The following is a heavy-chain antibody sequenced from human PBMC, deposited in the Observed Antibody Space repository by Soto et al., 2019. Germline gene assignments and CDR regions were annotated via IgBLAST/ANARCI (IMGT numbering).Heavy chain of an antibody. CDR1: GYSFTSYW. CDR3: ARHGPADIVAISNNYGMDV. D-gene: IGHD5-12*01. Sequence: GESLKISCKGSGYSFTSYWIGWVRQMPGKGLEWMGIIYPGDSDTRYSPSFQGQVTISADKSISTAYLQWSSLKASDTAMYYCARHGPADIVAISNNYGMDVWGQGTTVTVSS. CDR2: IYPGDSDT. J-gene: IGHJ6*02. V-gene: IGHV5-51*01.